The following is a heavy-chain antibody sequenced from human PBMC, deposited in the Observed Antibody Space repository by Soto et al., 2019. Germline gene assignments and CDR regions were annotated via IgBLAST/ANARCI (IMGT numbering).Heavy chain of an antibody. CDR2: VHHSGGS. V-gene: IGHV4-59*08. CDR3: APQGFGPLHGRVDV. J-gene: IGHJ6*02. Sequence: QVQLQESGPGLVKPSGTLSLSCTGSGGSISSYYWSWFRQSPGKRMEWIGYVHHSGGSSYNPSLQSRVAITLDTSKRQFSLKLTSGTATDTAVYYCAPQGFGPLHGRVDVWGQGTTVTVSS. CDR1: GGSISSYY. D-gene: IGHD3-10*01.